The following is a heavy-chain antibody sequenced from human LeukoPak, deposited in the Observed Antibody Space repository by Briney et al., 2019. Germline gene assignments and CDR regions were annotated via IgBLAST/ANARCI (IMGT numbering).Heavy chain of an antibody. Sequence: SVKVSCKASGGTFSSYAISCVLQAPGQGLEWRGGIIPIFGTAYYAQKFHVRVTITADESTSTAYLELSRRRPEDTATYHSASKCSSTSCYYFDYWGQGTLVTVSS. D-gene: IGHD2-2*01. V-gene: IGHV1-69*13. CDR1: GGTFSSYA. J-gene: IGHJ4*02. CDR3: ASKCSSTSCYYFDY. CDR2: IIPIFGTA.